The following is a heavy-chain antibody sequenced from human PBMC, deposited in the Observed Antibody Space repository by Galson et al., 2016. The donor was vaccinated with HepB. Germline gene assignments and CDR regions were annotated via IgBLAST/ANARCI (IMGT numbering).Heavy chain of an antibody. CDR3: ARRPNLPRGAFDI. CDR2: ISSSTSTI. D-gene: IGHD3-10*01. CDR1: GFTFSSHS. Sequence: SLRLSCAASGFTFSSHSMNWVRQAPGKGLEWVSYISSSTSTIYYADSVKGRFTISRDNAKNSLYLQMNSLRDEDTAVYYCARRPNLPRGAFDIWGQGQWSPSLQ. J-gene: IGHJ3*02. V-gene: IGHV3-48*02.